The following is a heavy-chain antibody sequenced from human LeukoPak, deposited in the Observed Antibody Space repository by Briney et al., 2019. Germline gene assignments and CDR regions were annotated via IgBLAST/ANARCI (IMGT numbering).Heavy chain of an antibody. D-gene: IGHD1-1*01. V-gene: IGHV1-8*03. CDR2: MNPNSGNT. CDR1: GYTFTSYD. CDR3: ARERATGTADY. Sequence: ASVKVSCKASGYTFTSYDINWVRQATGPGLEWMGWMNPNSGNTGYAQKFQGRVTITRNTSISTAYMELSSLRSEDTAVYYCARERATGTADYWGQGTLVTVSS. J-gene: IGHJ4*02.